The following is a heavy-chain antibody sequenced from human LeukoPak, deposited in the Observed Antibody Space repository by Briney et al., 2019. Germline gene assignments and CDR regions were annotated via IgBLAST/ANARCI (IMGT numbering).Heavy chain of an antibody. CDR3: ARDRGYYDSSGYSGDVDY. CDR1: GGSFSGYY. J-gene: IGHJ4*02. V-gene: IGHV4-34*01. D-gene: IGHD3-22*01. Sequence: SETLSLTCAVYGGSFSGYYWSWIRQPPGKGLEWIGSIYYSGSTYYNPSLKSRVTISVDTSKNQFSLKLSSVTAADTAVYYCARDRGYYDSSGYSGDVDYWGQGTLVTVSS. CDR2: IYYSGST.